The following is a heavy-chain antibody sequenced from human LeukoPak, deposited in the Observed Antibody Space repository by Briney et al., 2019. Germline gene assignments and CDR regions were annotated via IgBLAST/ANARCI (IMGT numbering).Heavy chain of an antibody. Sequence: PSETLSLTCTVSGGSISSYYWSWIRQPPGKGLEWIGYIYYSGSTNYNPSLKSRVTISVDTSKNQFSLKLSSVTAADTAVYYCARGTPGSSYYYYYYMDVWGKGATVTVSS. CDR1: GGSISSYY. J-gene: IGHJ6*03. CDR2: IYYSGST. D-gene: IGHD3-10*01. CDR3: ARGTPGSSYYYYYYMDV. V-gene: IGHV4-59*01.